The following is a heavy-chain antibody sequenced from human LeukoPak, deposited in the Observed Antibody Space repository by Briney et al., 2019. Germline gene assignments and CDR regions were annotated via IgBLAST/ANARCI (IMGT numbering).Heavy chain of an antibody. CDR2: INAGNGNT. V-gene: IGHV1-3*01. J-gene: IGHJ6*02. Sequence: ASVKVSCKASGYTFTSYAMHWVRQAPGQRLEWMGWINAGNGNTKYSQKFQGRVTITRDTSASTAYMELSSLRSEDTAVYYCAREGYDFWSGVTGMDVWGQGTTVTVSS. CDR1: GYTFTSYA. D-gene: IGHD3-3*01. CDR3: AREGYDFWSGVTGMDV.